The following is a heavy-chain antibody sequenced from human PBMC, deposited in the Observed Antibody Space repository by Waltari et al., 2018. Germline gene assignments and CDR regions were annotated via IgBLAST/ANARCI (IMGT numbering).Heavy chain of an antibody. Sequence: EVQLVESGGGLVQPGRSLRLSCTASGFTFGDYAMRWFRQAPGKGLEWVSTIRGSGGDTYYADSVKGRFTISRDNSRNTLYLQMNTLRAGDTAVYYCAKSLGDTYGRYPMDYWGQGTLVTVSS. D-gene: IGHD3-10*01. J-gene: IGHJ4*02. CDR3: AKSLGDTYGRYPMDY. CDR2: IRGSGGDT. V-gene: IGHV3-23*04. CDR1: GFTFGDYA.